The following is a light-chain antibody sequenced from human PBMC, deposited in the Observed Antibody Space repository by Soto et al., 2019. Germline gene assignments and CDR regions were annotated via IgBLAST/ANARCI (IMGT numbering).Light chain of an antibody. CDR3: SKYADFLLIP. V-gene: IGKV1-33*01. CDR1: QEIGNS. Sequence: GEISTITCPANQEIGNSLNWYQQLPGKPPKLLIYGATNLEAGVPLRFSGRGSGTHFTFTIASLEQADIATRSCSKYADFLLIPFAEGSLLEI. J-gene: IGKJ5*01. CDR2: GAT.